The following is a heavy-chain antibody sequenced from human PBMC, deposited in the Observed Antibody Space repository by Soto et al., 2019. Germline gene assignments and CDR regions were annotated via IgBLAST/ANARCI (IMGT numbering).Heavy chain of an antibody. CDR1: GFTFSSSW. Sequence: GGSLRLSCAASGFTFSSSWMSWVRQAPGKGLEWVAYIKQDGSERYYVDSVKGRFTISRDNAKNSLYLQMNSLRAEDTAVYYCAKGGWYPDYWGLGTLVTVYS. CDR2: IKQDGSER. J-gene: IGHJ4*02. D-gene: IGHD6-19*01. V-gene: IGHV3-7*03. CDR3: AKGGWYPDY.